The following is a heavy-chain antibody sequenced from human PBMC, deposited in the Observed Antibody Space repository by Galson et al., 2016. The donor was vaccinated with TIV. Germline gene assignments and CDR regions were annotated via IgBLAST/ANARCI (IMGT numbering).Heavy chain of an antibody. J-gene: IGHJ2*01. V-gene: IGHV3-48*01. CDR1: GFTFSGYS. D-gene: IGHD5-18*01. CDR2: ISSGRSSTI. Sequence: SLRLSCAASGFTFSGYSMNWVRQAPGKGLEWLSYISSGRSSTIHYAASVKGRFTISRDNDRNSLQLQMTSLRAEDTAVYYWSRDRSGSTYGYGSAYFDFWGRGTLVVVSS. CDR3: SRDRSGSTYGYGSAYFDF.